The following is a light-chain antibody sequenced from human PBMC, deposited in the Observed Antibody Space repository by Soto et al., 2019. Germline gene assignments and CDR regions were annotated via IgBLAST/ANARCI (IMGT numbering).Light chain of an antibody. CDR1: SRDVGGYNY. J-gene: IGLJ1*01. Sequence: LTQPASVSGSSGQSITISCTGTSRDVGGYNYVSWYQQHPGKAPKLMIYDVSNRPSGVSNRFSGSKSGNTASLTISGLQAEDEADYYCSSYTSSSTRVFGTGTKVTVL. CDR2: DVS. CDR3: SSYTSSSTRV. V-gene: IGLV2-14*01.